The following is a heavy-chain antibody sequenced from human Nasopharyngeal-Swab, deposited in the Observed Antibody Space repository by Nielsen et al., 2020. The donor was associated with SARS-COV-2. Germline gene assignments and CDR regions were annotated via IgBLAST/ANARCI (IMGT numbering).Heavy chain of an antibody. V-gene: IGHV1-3*01. Sequence: ASVKVSCKASGYTFTSYAMHWVRQAPGQRLEWMGWINAGNGNTKYSQKFQGRVTITRDTSASTAYMELSSLRSEDTAVYYCAREGSGWYNNWFDPWGQGTLVTVSS. CDR1: GYTFTSYA. CDR3: AREGSGWYNNWFDP. D-gene: IGHD6-19*01. J-gene: IGHJ5*02. CDR2: INAGNGNT.